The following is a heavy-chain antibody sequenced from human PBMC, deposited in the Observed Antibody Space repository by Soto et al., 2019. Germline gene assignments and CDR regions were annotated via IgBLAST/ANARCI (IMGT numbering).Heavy chain of an antibody. CDR1: GFTFTRYS. Sequence: KPGGSLRLSCAASGFTFTRYSMNWVRQAPGKGLEWVSSISSTTNYIYYGDSMKGRFTISRDNAKNSLYLEMNSLRAEDTAVYYWARESEDLTSNFDYWGQGTLVTVSS. J-gene: IGHJ4*02. V-gene: IGHV3-21*06. CDR3: ARESEDLTSNFDY. CDR2: ISSTTNYI.